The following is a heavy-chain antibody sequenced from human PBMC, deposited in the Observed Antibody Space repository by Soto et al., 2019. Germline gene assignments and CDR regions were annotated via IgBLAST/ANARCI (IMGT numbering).Heavy chain of an antibody. CDR3: AREDYGESV. D-gene: IGHD4-17*01. J-gene: IGHJ6*04. V-gene: IGHV4-59*08. Sequence: SETLSLTCTVSCGSISSYYWSWIRQPPGKGLEWIGYIYYSGSTNYNPSLKSRVTISVDTSKNQFSLKLSSVTAADTAVYYCAREDYGESVWGKGTTVTVSS. CDR1: CGSISSYY. CDR2: IYYSGST.